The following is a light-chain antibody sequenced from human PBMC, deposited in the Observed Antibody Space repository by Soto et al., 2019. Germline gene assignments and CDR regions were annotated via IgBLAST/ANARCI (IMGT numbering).Light chain of an antibody. CDR2: TAS. CDR1: QSISSW. CDR3: QQSNSYSWT. J-gene: IGKJ1*01. V-gene: IGKV1-5*03. Sequence: DIQMTQSPSTLSASVGDRVTISCRASQSISSWLAWYQQKPGKAPKLLIYTASSLESGVPSRFSGSGSGTEFTLTISSLQPEDFATYYCQQSNSYSWTFGQGTKVEIK.